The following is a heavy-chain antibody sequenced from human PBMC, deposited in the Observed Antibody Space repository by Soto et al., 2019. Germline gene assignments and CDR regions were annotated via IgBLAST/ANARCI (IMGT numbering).Heavy chain of an antibody. CDR3: ARRGSTVDQHEVFDF. J-gene: IGHJ3*01. V-gene: IGHV4-39*01. CDR2: IYYSGNT. D-gene: IGHD3-16*01. Sequence: SETLSLTCTISGGSISSSAHYWGWIRQPPGKGLEWIGSIYYSGNTYYNPSLKSRVTISVDTSKNQFSLKLSSVTAADTAVYYCARRGSTVDQHEVFDFSARGTIVIVSS. CDR1: GGSISSSAHY.